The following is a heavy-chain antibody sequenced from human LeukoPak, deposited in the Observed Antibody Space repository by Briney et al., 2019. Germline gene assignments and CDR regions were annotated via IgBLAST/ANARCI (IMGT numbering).Heavy chain of an antibody. CDR2: INPNSGGT. Sequence: ASVKVSCKASGYTFTGYYMHWVRQAPGQGLEWMGWINPNSGGTNYAQKFQGRVTMTRDTSISTAYMELSRLRSDDTAVYYCALYYYDSSGYYYNFDYRGQGTLVTVSS. D-gene: IGHD3-22*01. CDR3: ALYYYDSSGYYYNFDY. J-gene: IGHJ4*02. V-gene: IGHV1-2*02. CDR1: GYTFTGYY.